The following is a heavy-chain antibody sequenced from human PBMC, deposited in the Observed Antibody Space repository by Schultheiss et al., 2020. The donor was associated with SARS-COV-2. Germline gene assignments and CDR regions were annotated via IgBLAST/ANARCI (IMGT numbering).Heavy chain of an antibody. CDR1: GGSISSYY. D-gene: IGHD1-26*01. J-gene: IGHJ6*02. Sequence: SETLSLTCAVSGGSISSYYWSWIRQHPGKGLEWIGYIYYSGSTNYNPSLKSRVTISVDTSKNQFSLKLSSVTAADTAVYYCARGGPSYGSPGWGYYYYYGMDVWGQGTTVTVAS. V-gene: IGHV4-59*12. CDR3: ARGGPSYGSPGWGYYYYYGMDV. CDR2: IYYSGST.